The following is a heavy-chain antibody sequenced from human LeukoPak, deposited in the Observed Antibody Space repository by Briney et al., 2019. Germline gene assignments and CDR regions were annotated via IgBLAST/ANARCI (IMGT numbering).Heavy chain of an antibody. J-gene: IGHJ5*02. CDR3: ARDEPPAWVRGVIGDWFDP. CDR1: VYTFTSYG. D-gene: IGHD3-10*01. V-gene: IGHV1-18*01. Sequence: ASVKVSCKASVYTFTSYGISWVRQAPGQGLEWMGWISAYNGNTNYAQKLQGRVTMTTDTSTSTAYMELRSLRSDDTAVYYCARDEPPAWVRGVIGDWFDPWGQGTLVTVSS. CDR2: ISAYNGNT.